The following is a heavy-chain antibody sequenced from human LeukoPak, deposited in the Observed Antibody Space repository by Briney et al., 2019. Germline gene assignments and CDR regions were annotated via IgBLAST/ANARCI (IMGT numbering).Heavy chain of an antibody. D-gene: IGHD4-17*01. J-gene: IGHJ4*02. CDR1: GGTFSSYA. CDR2: IIPIFGTA. Sequence: SVKVSCKASGGTFSSYAISWVRRAPGHGLEWMGGIIPIFGTANYAQKFQGRVTITADESTSTAYMELSSLRSEDTAVYYCARGDYGDFQKFDYWGQGTLVTVSS. V-gene: IGHV1-69*01. CDR3: ARGDYGDFQKFDY.